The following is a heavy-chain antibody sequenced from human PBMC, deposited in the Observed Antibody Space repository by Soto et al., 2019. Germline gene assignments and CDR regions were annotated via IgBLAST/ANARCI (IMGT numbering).Heavy chain of an antibody. Sequence: EVQLVESGGGLVQPGGSLRLSCAASGFTFSSHEMNWVRQAPGKGLEWVSYISNSGDTIYYPESVKGRFTISRDNAKNSLYLQMNSLRAEDTADYYCARAFASYYYDSSGHEFDYWGQGTLVTVSS. CDR2: ISNSGDTI. D-gene: IGHD3-22*01. CDR1: GFTFSSHE. CDR3: ARAFASYYYDSSGHEFDY. V-gene: IGHV3-48*03. J-gene: IGHJ4*02.